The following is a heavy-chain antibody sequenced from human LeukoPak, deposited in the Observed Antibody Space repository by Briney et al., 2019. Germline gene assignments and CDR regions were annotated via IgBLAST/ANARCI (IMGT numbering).Heavy chain of an antibody. Sequence: GGSLRLSCAASGFTVSNNRLSWVRQAPGMGLEWVSTIYSDGNTYYPDSVKGRFTISRDGSKNTLYLQLNSLRTEDTAIYYCVREREGRNPEHGGQEPLVTVSS. D-gene: IGHD1-26*01. CDR3: VREREGRNPEH. CDR2: IYSDGNT. V-gene: IGHV3-53*01. CDR1: GFTVSNNR. J-gene: IGHJ1*01.